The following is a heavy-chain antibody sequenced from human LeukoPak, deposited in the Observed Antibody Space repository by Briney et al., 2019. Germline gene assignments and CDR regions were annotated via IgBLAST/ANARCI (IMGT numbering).Heavy chain of an antibody. J-gene: IGHJ3*02. CDR2: ISYDGSNK. Sequence: GGSLRLSCAASGFTFSSYAMHWVRQAPGKGLEWVAVISYDGSNKYYADSVKGRFTISRDNARNSLYLQMNSLRAEDTVVYYCARGGLAAANDAFDIWGQGTTVSVSS. CDR3: ARGGLAAANDAFDI. V-gene: IGHV3-30-3*01. CDR1: GFTFSSYA. D-gene: IGHD6-13*01.